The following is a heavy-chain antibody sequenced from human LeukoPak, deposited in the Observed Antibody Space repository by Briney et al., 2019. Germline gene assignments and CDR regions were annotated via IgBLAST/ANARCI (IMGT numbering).Heavy chain of an antibody. Sequence: GGSLRLSCAASGFPFTGYGMHWVRQAPGKGLEWVAVIYYDGSNEYYADSVKGRFTISRDTSKNTLYLQMNSLTADDTAVYYCARVGYPGIGYPIDYWGQGTLVTVSS. D-gene: IGHD3-22*01. CDR1: GFPFTGYG. CDR3: ARVGYPGIGYPIDY. V-gene: IGHV3-33*01. J-gene: IGHJ4*02. CDR2: IYYDGSNE.